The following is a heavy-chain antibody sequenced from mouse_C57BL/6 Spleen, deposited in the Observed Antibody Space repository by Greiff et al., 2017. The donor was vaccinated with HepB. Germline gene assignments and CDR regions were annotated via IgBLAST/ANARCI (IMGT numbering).Heavy chain of an antibody. V-gene: IGHV1-54*01. J-gene: IGHJ2*01. D-gene: IGHD3-2*02. Sequence: VQLQQSGAELVRPGTSVKVSCKASGYAFTNYLIEWVKQRPGQGLEWIGVINTGSGGTNYNEKFKGKATLTADKSSSTAYMQLSSLTSEDSAVYFCARSDSSGHFDYWGQGTTLTVSS. CDR2: INTGSGGT. CDR1: GYAFTNYL. CDR3: ARSDSSGHFDY.